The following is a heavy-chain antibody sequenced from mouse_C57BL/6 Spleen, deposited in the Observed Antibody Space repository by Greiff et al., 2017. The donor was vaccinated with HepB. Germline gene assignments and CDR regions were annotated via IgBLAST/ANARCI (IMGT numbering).Heavy chain of an antibody. CDR2: IDPETGGT. V-gene: IGHV1-15*01. J-gene: IGHJ1*03. D-gene: IGHD2-5*01. CDR1: GYTFTDYE. Sequence: VQLQQSGAELVRPGASVTLSCKASGYTFTDYEMHWVKQTPVHGLEWIGAIDPETGGTAYNQKFKGKAILTADKSSSTAYMELRSLTSEDSAVYYCTEAYYSNYWYFDVWGTGTTVTVSS. CDR3: TEAYYSNYWYFDV.